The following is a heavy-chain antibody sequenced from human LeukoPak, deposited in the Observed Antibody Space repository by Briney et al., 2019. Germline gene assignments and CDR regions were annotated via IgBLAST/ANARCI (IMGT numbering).Heavy chain of an antibody. V-gene: IGHV1-46*01. D-gene: IGHD4-17*01. Sequence: ASVKVSCKASGYIFTNYYMHWVRQAPGQGLEWMGIINPGGGSTIYAQKFQGRVTMTKDTSTSTVYMELSSLRSQDTAVYYCARDSEATVPFDYWGQGTLVTVSS. CDR1: GYIFTNYY. CDR3: ARDSEATVPFDY. CDR2: INPGGGST. J-gene: IGHJ4*02.